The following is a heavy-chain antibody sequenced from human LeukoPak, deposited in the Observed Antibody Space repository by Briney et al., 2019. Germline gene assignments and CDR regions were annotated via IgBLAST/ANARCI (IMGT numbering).Heavy chain of an antibody. CDR2: IGTAGAT. J-gene: IGHJ4*02. Sequence: GGSLRLSCAASGFTFSSYDMHWVRQTTGKGLEWVSGIGTAGATYYPGSVKGRFTISRENTKNSLYLQMNNLRAGDTAVYYCARATAGFDYWGQGTLVTVSS. V-gene: IGHV3-13*01. CDR3: ARATAGFDY. CDR1: GFTFSSYD.